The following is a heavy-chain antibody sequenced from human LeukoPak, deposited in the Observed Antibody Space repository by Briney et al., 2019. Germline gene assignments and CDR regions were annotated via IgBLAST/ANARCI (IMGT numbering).Heavy chain of an antibody. Sequence: SETLSLTCTVSGGSISSSSYYWGWIRQPPGKGLEWIGSIYYSGSTYYNPSLKSRVTISVDTSKNQFSLKLSSVTAADTAVYYCARRYCSSTSCYYFDYWGQGTLVTVSS. J-gene: IGHJ4*02. CDR3: ARRYCSSTSCYYFDY. CDR1: GGSISSSSYY. D-gene: IGHD2-2*01. CDR2: IYYSGST. V-gene: IGHV4-39*01.